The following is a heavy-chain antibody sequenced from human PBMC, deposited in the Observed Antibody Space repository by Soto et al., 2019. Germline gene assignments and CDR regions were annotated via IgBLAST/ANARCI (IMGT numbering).Heavy chain of an antibody. CDR3: ARADYYCSGSYLGWLDP. CDR2: IYYSGST. J-gene: IGHJ5*02. CDR1: GGSISSYY. Sequence: PSETLSLTCTVSGGSISSYYWSWIRQPPGKGLEWIGYIYYSGSTNYHPSLKSRVTISVDTSKNQFSLKLSFVTAADTAVYYCARADYYCSGSYLGWLDPGGQGTLVTVYS. V-gene: IGHV4-59*01. D-gene: IGHD3-10*01.